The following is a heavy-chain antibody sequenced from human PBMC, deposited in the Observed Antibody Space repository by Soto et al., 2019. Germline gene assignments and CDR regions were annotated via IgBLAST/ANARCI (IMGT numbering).Heavy chain of an antibody. CDR3: AREDIVVVVAANRYYYYGMDV. CDR1: GFTFSSYA. D-gene: IGHD2-15*01. V-gene: IGHV3-30-3*01. CDR2: ISYDGSNK. J-gene: IGHJ6*02. Sequence: QVQLVESGGGVVQPGRSLRLSCAASGFTFSSYAMHWVRQAPGKGLEWVAVISYDGSNKYYADSVKGRFTIARDNSKNTPYLQMNSLRAEDTAVYYCAREDIVVVVAANRYYYYGMDVWGQGTTVTVSS.